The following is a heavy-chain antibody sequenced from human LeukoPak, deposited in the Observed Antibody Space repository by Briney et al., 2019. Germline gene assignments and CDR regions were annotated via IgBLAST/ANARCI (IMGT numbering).Heavy chain of an antibody. J-gene: IGHJ4*02. CDR1: GFTFSSYA. CDR3: AKDSAKKYDDY. D-gene: IGHD2/OR15-2a*01. Sequence: GGSLRLSCAASGFTFSSYAMSWVRQAPGKGLEWVSGISGSDGSTNYADSVKGRFTISRENSKNTLHLQMNSLRAEDTAVYYCAKDSAKKYDDYWGQGTLVTVSS. V-gene: IGHV3-23*01. CDR2: ISGSDGST.